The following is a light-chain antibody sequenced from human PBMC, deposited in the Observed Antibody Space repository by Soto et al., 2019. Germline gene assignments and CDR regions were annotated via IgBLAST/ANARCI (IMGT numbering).Light chain of an antibody. J-gene: IGKJ1*01. CDR1: QIVSSSY. Sequence: RQSKVRMTLSSGKSATLAGSASQIVSSSYLAWYQQKPGQAPRLLIYGASNRATGIPDRFSVSGSGTDFTLAFSRLDPEDLAIYYWQQHGSPPGKFAEGTKVDIK. CDR2: GAS. V-gene: IGKV3-20*01. CDR3: QQHGSPPGK.